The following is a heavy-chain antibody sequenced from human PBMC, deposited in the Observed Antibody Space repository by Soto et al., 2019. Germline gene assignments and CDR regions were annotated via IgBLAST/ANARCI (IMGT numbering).Heavy chain of an antibody. CDR3: ARQRDCSGGSCYYYYGMDV. D-gene: IGHD2-15*01. CDR2: IYPGDSDT. CDR1: GYSFTSYW. V-gene: IGHV5-51*01. Sequence: PGESLKISCKGSGYSFTSYWIGWVRQMPGKGLEWMVIIYPGDSDTRYSPSFQGQVTISAVRSISTAYLQWSSLKASDTAMYYCARQRDCSGGSCYYYYGMDVWGQGTTVTVSS. J-gene: IGHJ6*02.